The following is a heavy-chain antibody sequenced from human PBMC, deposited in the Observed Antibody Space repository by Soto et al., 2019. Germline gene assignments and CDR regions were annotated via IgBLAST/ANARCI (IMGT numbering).Heavy chain of an antibody. D-gene: IGHD3-3*01. CDR3: AKHTYYDFWSGPEPPYWWFDP. CDR2: MNPNSGNT. J-gene: IGHJ5*02. CDR1: GYTFTSYD. Sequence: ASVKVSCKASGYTFTSYDINWVRQATGQGLEWMGWMNPNSGNTGYAQKFQGRVTMTRNTSISTAYMELSSLRSEDTAVYYCAKHTYYDFWSGPEPPYWWFDPWGQGTLVTVSS. V-gene: IGHV1-8*01.